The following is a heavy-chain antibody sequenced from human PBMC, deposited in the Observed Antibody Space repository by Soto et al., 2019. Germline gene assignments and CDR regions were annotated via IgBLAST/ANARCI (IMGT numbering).Heavy chain of an antibody. V-gene: IGHV1-18*01. J-gene: IGHJ5*02. Sequence: GASVKVSCKASGGTFSSYAISWVRQAPGQGLEWMGWISAYTDTPNYAQKFQGRVTMTIDTSTSTAYMDLRSPTSDDTAVYYCARVIPGVEARFDPWGQGTLVTVSS. D-gene: IGHD2-2*01. CDR2: ISAYTDTP. CDR3: ARVIPGVEARFDP. CDR1: GGTFSSYA.